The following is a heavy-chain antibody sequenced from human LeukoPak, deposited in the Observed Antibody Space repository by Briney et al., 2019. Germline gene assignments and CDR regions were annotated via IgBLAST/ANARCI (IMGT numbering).Heavy chain of an antibody. D-gene: IGHD2-2*01. CDR2: IIPILGIA. J-gene: IGHJ6*02. CDR1: GGTFSSYT. CDR3: ARNLEVSNWDIVVVPAAINYYYYGMDV. V-gene: IGHV1-69*02. Sequence: SVKVSCKASGGTFSSYTISWVRQAPGQGLEWMGRIIPILGIANYAQKFQGRVTITADKSTSTAYMELSSLRSEDTAVYYCARNLEVSNWDIVVVPAAINYYYYGMDVWGQGTTVTVSS.